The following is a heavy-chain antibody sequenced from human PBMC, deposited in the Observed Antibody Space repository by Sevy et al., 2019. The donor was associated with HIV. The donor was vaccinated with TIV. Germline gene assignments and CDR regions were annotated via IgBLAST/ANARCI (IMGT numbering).Heavy chain of an antibody. Sequence: GESLKISCAASGFTFSHYWMTWVRQAPGKGPEWVANIKGDGSEKYYADSVRGRFTISRDNAKNSLYLQMNSLRGEDTALYYCARDCNSATCLWGMDVWGQGTTVTVSS. CDR3: ARDCNSATCLWGMDV. V-gene: IGHV3-7*03. CDR2: IKGDGSEK. J-gene: IGHJ6*02. CDR1: GFTFSHYW. D-gene: IGHD1-26*01.